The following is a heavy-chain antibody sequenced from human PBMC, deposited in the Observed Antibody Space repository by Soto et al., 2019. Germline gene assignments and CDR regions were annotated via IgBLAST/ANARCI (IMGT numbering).Heavy chain of an antibody. CDR1: GFTFSSYS. V-gene: IGHV3-21*01. J-gene: IGHJ4*02. CDR3: ARDVSFYYDSSGPLDY. CDR2: ISSSSSYI. Sequence: PGGSLRLSCAASGFTFSSYSMNWVRQAPGKGLEWVSSISSSSSYIYYADSVKGRFTISRDNAKNSLYLQMNSLRAEDTAVYYCARDVSFYYDSSGPLDYWGQGTLVTVSS. D-gene: IGHD3-22*01.